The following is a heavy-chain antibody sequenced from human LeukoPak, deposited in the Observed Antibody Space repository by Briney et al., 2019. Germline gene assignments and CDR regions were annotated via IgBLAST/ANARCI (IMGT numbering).Heavy chain of an antibody. Sequence: SVTVSCKASGGTFSSYAISWVRQAPGQGLEWMGGIIPIFGTANYAQKFQGRVTITADESTSTAYMELSSLRSEDTAVYYCARDPTLGGSSWYSKWFDPWGQGTLVTVSS. V-gene: IGHV1-69*13. J-gene: IGHJ5*02. CDR3: ARDPTLGGSSWYSKWFDP. D-gene: IGHD6-13*01. CDR1: GGTFSSYA. CDR2: IIPIFGTA.